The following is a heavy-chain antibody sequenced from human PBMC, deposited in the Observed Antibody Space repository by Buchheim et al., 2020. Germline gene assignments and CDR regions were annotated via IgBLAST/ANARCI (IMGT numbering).Heavy chain of an antibody. D-gene: IGHD3-9*01. Sequence: QVQLQQWGAGLLKPSETLSLTCAVYGGSFSGYYWSWIRQPPGKGLEWIGEINHSGSTNYNPSRKSRVTISVDTSKNKFSLKLSSVTAADTAVYYCARGKRYFDWLLFDYWGQGTL. V-gene: IGHV4-34*01. CDR3: ARGKRYFDWLLFDY. CDR1: GGSFSGYY. CDR2: INHSGST. J-gene: IGHJ4*02.